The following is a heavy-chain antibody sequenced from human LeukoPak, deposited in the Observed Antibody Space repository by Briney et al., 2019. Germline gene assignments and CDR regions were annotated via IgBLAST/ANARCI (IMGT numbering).Heavy chain of an antibody. CDR1: GFTFSSYA. CDR2: ISGSGGST. J-gene: IGHJ6*02. D-gene: IGHD6-13*01. V-gene: IGHV3-23*01. Sequence: GGSLRLSCAASGFTFSSYAMSWVRQAPGKGLEWVSAISGSGGSTYYADSVKGRFTISRDNSKNTLYLQMNSLRAEDTAVYYCARGSSSWPDYGMDVWGQGTTVTVSS. CDR3: ARGSSSWPDYGMDV.